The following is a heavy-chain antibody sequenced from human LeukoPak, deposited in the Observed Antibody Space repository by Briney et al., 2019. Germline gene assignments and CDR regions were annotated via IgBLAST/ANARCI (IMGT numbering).Heavy chain of an antibody. D-gene: IGHD6-25*01. J-gene: IGHJ4*02. CDR1: GGSFSGYY. CDR3: ARERPVTGNEY. V-gene: IGHV4-34*01. CDR2: INHSGST. Sequence: PSETLSLTCAVYGGSFSGYYWSWIRQPPGKGLEWIGEINHSGSTNYNPSLKSRVTISVDTSKNQFSLKLSSVTAADTAVYYCARERPVTGNEYWGQGTLVTVSS.